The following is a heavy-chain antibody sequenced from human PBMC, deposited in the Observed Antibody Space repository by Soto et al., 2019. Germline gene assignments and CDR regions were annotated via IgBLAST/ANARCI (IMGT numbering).Heavy chain of an antibody. CDR2: IIPIFGTA. Sequence: QVQLVQSGAEVKKPGSSVKVSCKASGGTFSSYAISWVRQAPGRGLERMGGIIPIFGTANYAQKLQGRVTITADESTSTAYMELSSLRSEDTAVYYCARGYCSSTSCYGGYYYYGMDVWGQGTTVTVSS. CDR3: ARGYCSSTSCYGGYYYYGMDV. J-gene: IGHJ6*02. D-gene: IGHD2-2*01. CDR1: GGTFSSYA. V-gene: IGHV1-69*01.